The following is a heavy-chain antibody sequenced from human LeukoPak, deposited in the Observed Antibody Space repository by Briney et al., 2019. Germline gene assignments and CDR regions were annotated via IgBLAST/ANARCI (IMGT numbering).Heavy chain of an antibody. CDR2: IYRSGST. CDR3: ARDLHYYVAMDV. V-gene: IGHV3-66*01. Sequence: GGSLTLSCAASGXTVTSNYMSWIRQAPGKGLEWVSVIYRSGSTHYADSVKDRFFISRDNSKNTLYLQMNSLRAEDTAVYYCARDLHYYVAMDVWGQGTTVTVSS. D-gene: IGHD3-10*02. CDR1: GXTVTSNY. J-gene: IGHJ6*02.